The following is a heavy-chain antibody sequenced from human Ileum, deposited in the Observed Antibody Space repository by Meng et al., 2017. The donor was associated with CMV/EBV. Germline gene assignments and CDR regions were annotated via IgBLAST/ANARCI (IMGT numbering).Heavy chain of an antibody. Sequence: ILSSDGMHWVRQAPGKGLEWVAIIWYDGSNKYYADSVKGRFTISRDNSKNTLYLQMNSLTAEDTAVYYCAKDAKYCSSTTCAQYFDYWGQGTLVTVSS. V-gene: IGHV3-33*06. CDR1: ILSSDG. CDR3: AKDAKYCSSTTCAQYFDY. J-gene: IGHJ4*02. CDR2: IWYDGSNK. D-gene: IGHD2-2*01.